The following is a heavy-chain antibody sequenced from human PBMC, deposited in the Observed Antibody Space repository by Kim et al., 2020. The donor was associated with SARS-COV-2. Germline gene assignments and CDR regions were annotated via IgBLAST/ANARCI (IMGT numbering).Heavy chain of an antibody. CDR1: GFTFSSYA. CDR2: ISGSGGST. Sequence: GGSLRLSCVASGFTFSSYAMSWVRQAPGKGLEWVSAISGSGGSTYYADSVKGRFTISRVNSKNTLYLQMNSLRAEDTAVYYCAKALARNWNPVYCWGQGTLVTVSS. D-gene: IGHD1-1*01. V-gene: IGHV3-23*01. J-gene: IGHJ4*02. CDR3: AKALARNWNPVYC.